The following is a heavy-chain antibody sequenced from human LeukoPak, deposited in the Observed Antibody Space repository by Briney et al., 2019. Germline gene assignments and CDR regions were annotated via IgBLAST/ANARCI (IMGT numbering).Heavy chain of an antibody. J-gene: IGHJ4*02. Sequence: GGSLRLSCAASGFTFSNYLMHWVRQTPGKGLEWAAIISYDGSNKYYADSVKGRFTISRDNSKNTLYMQMNSLGAEDTAVYYCARDHRRYYYDSTGYYFDYWGQGTLVTVSS. V-gene: IGHV3-30*03. D-gene: IGHD3-22*01. CDR1: GFTFSNYL. CDR2: ISYDGSNK. CDR3: ARDHRRYYYDSTGYYFDY.